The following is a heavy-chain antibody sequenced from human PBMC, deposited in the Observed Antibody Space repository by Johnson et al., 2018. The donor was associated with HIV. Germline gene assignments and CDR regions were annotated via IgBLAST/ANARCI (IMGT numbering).Heavy chain of an antibody. Sequence: EVQLVESGGGLVQPGGSLRLSCAVSGFIFRTYWMSWVRQAPGKGLEWVANIKEDGSEKYYVDSLKGRFTIYRDNAKNSLSLQMNSLRVEDTAVYYCARRSGYAFDIWGQGTMVTVSS. CDR1: GFIFRTYW. V-gene: IGHV3-7*05. CDR3: ARRSGYAFDI. J-gene: IGHJ3*02. CDR2: IKEDGSEK. D-gene: IGHD1-1*01.